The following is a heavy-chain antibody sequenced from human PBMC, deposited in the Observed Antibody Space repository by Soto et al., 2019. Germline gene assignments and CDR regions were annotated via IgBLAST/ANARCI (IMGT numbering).Heavy chain of an antibody. Sequence: QVQLQQWGAGLLKPSETLSLTCAVYGGSFSGYYWSWIRQPPGKGLEWIGEINHSGSTNYNPSLRHRVTISVGTAKNQFPRKRSSVTAADTAVYYGARRPRGYSYGYYGMDGWGQGTTVTVSS. J-gene: IGHJ6*02. V-gene: IGHV4-34*01. CDR3: ARRPRGYSYGYYGMDG. CDR1: GGSFSGYY. CDR2: INHSGST. D-gene: IGHD5-18*01.